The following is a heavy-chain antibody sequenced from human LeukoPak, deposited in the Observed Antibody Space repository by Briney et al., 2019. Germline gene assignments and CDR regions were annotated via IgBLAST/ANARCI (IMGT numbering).Heavy chain of an antibody. D-gene: IGHD1-26*01. CDR2: ISGSGGRT. CDR3: AKDPDGYSGSLSSFSAH. V-gene: IGHV3-23*01. CDR1: GFTFNNYA. Sequence: PGGSLGLSCAASGFTFNNYAMSWVRQAPGKGLEWVSGISGSGGRTYYADSVKGRFIITRDNSKNTLYLQMNSLRAEDTAVYYCAKDPDGYSGSLSSFSAHWGQGTLVTVSS. J-gene: IGHJ1*01.